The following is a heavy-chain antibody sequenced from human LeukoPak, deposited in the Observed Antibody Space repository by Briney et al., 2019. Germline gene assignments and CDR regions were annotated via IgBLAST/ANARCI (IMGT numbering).Heavy chain of an antibody. CDR2: IYYSGST. D-gene: IGHD2-15*01. CDR1: GGSISSGGYY. Sequence: SQTLSLTCTVSGGSISSGGYYWSWIRQHPGKGLEWIGSIYYSGSTYYNPSLKSRVTISVDTSKNQFSLKLSSVTAADTAVYYSARDSSCPHLRSGGSCYYYYGMDVWGQGTTVTVSS. CDR3: ARDSSCPHLRSGGSCYYYYGMDV. J-gene: IGHJ6*02. V-gene: IGHV4-31*03.